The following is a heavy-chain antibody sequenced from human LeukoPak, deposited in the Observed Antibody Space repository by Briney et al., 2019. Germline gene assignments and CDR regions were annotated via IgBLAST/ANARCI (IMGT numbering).Heavy chain of an antibody. D-gene: IGHD3-3*01. CDR3: ARDSGTYYDFWSGYYGMDV. Sequence: PGASVKVSCKASGYTFTSYAMHWVRQAPGQRLEWMGWINAGNGNTKYSQKFQGRVTITRDTSASTAYMELSSLRSEDTAVYYCARDSGTYYDFWSGYYGMDVWGQGTTVTASS. J-gene: IGHJ6*02. CDR1: GYTFTSYA. CDR2: INAGNGNT. V-gene: IGHV1-3*01.